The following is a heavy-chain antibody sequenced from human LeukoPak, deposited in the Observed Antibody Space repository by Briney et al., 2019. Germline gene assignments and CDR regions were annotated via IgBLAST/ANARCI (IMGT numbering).Heavy chain of an antibody. CDR2: INHSGST. CDR1: GGSFSGYY. D-gene: IGHD3-22*01. Sequence: SETLSLTCAVYGGSFSGYYWSWIRQPTGKGLEWIGEINHSGSTNYNPSLKSRVTISVDTSKNQFSLKLSSVTAADTAVYYCASLYDSSGYYYGFDYWGQGTLVTVSS. V-gene: IGHV4-34*01. CDR3: ASLYDSSGYYYGFDY. J-gene: IGHJ4*02.